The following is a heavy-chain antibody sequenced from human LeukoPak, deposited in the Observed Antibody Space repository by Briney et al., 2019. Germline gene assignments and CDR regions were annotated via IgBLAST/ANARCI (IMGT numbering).Heavy chain of an antibody. CDR3: AREEEMATDKPYYGMDV. Sequence: SVTVSCKASGGTFSSYAISWVRQAPGQGLEWMGGIIPIFGTANYAQKFQGRVTITADESTSTAYMELSSLRSEDTAVYYCAREEEMATDKPYYGMDVWGQGTTVTVSS. V-gene: IGHV1-69*13. CDR1: GGTFSSYA. J-gene: IGHJ6*02. CDR2: IIPIFGTA. D-gene: IGHD5-24*01.